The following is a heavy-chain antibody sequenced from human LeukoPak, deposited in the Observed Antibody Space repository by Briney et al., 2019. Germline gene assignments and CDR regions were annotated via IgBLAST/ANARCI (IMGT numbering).Heavy chain of an antibody. D-gene: IGHD3-10*02. Sequence: SETLSLTCTVSGGSISSYYWSWIRQPPGKGLEWIGYIYYSGTTNYNPSLKSRVTISVDTSKNQFSLKLSSVTAADTAVYYCARENYVGTSDIWGQGTMVNVSS. V-gene: IGHV4-59*01. CDR1: GGSISSYY. CDR3: ARENYVGTSDI. CDR2: IYYSGTT. J-gene: IGHJ3*02.